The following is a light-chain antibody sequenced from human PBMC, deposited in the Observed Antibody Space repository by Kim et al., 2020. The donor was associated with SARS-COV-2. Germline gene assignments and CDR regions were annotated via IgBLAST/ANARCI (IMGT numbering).Light chain of an antibody. J-gene: IGLJ3*02. V-gene: IGLV3-19*01. Sequence: AFVQTVRITCQGDSLRAYYASWSLQKPGQAPVLVIYGENNRPSGIPDRFSGSSSGNTASLTITGAQAEDEADYYCNSRDSSGLHVVFGGGTQLTVL. CDR3: NSRDSSGLHVV. CDR2: GEN. CDR1: SLRAYY.